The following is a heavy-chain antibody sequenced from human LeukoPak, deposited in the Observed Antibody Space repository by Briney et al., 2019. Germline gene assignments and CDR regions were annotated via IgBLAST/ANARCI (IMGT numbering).Heavy chain of an antibody. Sequence: PGGSLRLSCAASGFTFSSYGMHWVRQAPGKGLEWVAVIWYDGSNKYYADSVKGRFTISRDNSKNTLYLQMNSLRAEDTAVYYCAGAEYCSSTSPSPYCYYGMDVWGQGTTVTVSS. V-gene: IGHV3-33*01. CDR2: IWYDGSNK. CDR3: AGAEYCSSTSPSPYCYYGMDV. J-gene: IGHJ6*02. CDR1: GFTFSSYG. D-gene: IGHD2-2*01.